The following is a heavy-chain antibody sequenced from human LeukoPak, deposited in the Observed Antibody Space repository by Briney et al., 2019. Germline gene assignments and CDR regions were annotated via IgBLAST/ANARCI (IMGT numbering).Heavy chain of an antibody. CDR2: XXYSGIT. Sequence: SETXXLTCTVSGGSISSXYWSWIRXPPGKXLEGXXYXXYSGITNYNPSLKSRVTISVDTSKNQFSLKLSSVTAADTAVYYCARHLRNSSGPKLYYYYYGMDVWGQGTTVTVSS. CDR3: ARHLRNSSGPKLYYYYYGMDV. CDR1: GGSISSXY. D-gene: IGHD6-19*01. V-gene: IGHV4-59*08. J-gene: IGHJ6*02.